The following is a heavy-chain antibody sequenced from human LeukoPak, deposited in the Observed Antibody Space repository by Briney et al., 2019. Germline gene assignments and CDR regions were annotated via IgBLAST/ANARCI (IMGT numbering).Heavy chain of an antibody. V-gene: IGHV4-30-4*01. CDR3: ARGRMYSSGWYSYFFDY. Sequence: SQTLSLTCTVSGGSISSGDYYWSWIRQPPGKGLEWIGYIYYSRSTKYNPSLKSRVTISVDTSKNQFSLKLNTVTAADTAVYYCARGRMYSSGWYSYFFDYWGQGTLVTVSS. CDR1: GGSISSGDYY. D-gene: IGHD6-19*01. CDR2: IYYSRST. J-gene: IGHJ4*02.